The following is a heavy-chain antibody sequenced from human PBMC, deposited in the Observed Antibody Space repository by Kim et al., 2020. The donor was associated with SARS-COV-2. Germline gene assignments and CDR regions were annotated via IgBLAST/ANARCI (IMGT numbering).Heavy chain of an antibody. Sequence: GGSLRLSCAASGFTFSSYAMHWVRQAPGKGLEWVAVISYDGSNKYYADSVKGRFTISRDNSKNTLYLQMNSLRAEDTAVYYCARVFLTAMVTRGDYWGQG. CDR2: ISYDGSNK. J-gene: IGHJ4*02. D-gene: IGHD5-18*01. CDR3: ARVFLTAMVTRGDY. V-gene: IGHV3-30*04. CDR1: GFTFSSYA.